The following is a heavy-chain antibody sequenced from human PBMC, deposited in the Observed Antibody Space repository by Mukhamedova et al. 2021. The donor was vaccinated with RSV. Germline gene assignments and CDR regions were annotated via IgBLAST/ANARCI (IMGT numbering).Heavy chain of an antibody. J-gene: IGHJ4*02. CDR3: VRDGVGVRSFHY. D-gene: IGHD2-8*01. CDR2: IINDGSST. V-gene: IGHV3-74*01. Sequence: GKGLVWVSHIINDGSSTRYADFVKGRFTISRDNAKNTLYLQMDSLRAEDTALYYCVRDGVGVRSFHYWGQGTLGTVSS.